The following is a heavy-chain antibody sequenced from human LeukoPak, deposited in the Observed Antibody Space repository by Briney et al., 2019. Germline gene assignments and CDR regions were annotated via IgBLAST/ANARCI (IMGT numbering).Heavy chain of an antibody. CDR1: GFTFSSYW. J-gene: IGHJ1*01. D-gene: IGHD3-22*01. Sequence: GGSLRLSCAASGFTFSSYWMHWVRQAPGKGLVWVSRIKSDGSTNYADTVKGRFTISRDNAKNTVSLQMNSLRAEDTGVYYCARAPSEIGGYYPEYFRHWGQGTLVTVSS. CDR2: IKSDGST. CDR3: ARAPSEIGGYYPEYFRH. V-gene: IGHV3-74*01.